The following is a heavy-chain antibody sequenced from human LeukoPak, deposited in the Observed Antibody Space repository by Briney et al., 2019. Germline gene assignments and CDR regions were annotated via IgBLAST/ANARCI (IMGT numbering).Heavy chain of an antibody. Sequence: SETLSLTCAVYGGSFSGYYWSWIRQPPGRGLEWIGYIYYSGSTNYNPSLKSRVTILVDTSKNQFSLKLSSVTAADTAVYYCASHSGWFDAFNIWGQGTMVTVSS. CDR2: IYYSGST. CDR1: GGSFSGYY. J-gene: IGHJ3*02. CDR3: ASHSGWFDAFNI. D-gene: IGHD6-19*01. V-gene: IGHV4-59*01.